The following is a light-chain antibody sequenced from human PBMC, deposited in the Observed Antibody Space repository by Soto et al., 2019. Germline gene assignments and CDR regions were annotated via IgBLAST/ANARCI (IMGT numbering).Light chain of an antibody. CDR2: DVN. CDR1: SSDVGGYHY. V-gene: IGLV2-11*01. Sequence: QSVLTQPRSVSGSPGQSFTLSCTGTSSDVGGYHYVSWYQHHPGKAPTIIMYDVNKRPSGVPDRFSGSKSGNTASLTISWLQTEYEADYYCCSSAGSYTLVFGGGTKVTVL. J-gene: IGLJ2*01. CDR3: CSSAGSYTLV.